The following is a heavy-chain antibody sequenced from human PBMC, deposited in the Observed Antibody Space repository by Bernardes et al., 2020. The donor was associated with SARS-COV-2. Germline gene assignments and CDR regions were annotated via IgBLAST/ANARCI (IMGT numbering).Heavy chain of an antibody. D-gene: IGHD3-22*01. CDR2: ISGSGANT. CDR1: GFTFNSYG. CDR3: AKTGHFDNSAYYRSYFDY. J-gene: IGHJ4*02. Sequence: GGSLRLSCAASGFTFNSYGMNWVRQAPGKGLEWVSAISGSGANTYYADSVKGRFTISRDHSKSTLYLQMNSLRAEDTAVYFCAKTGHFDNSAYYRSYFDYWGQGTLVTVCS. V-gene: IGHV3-23*01.